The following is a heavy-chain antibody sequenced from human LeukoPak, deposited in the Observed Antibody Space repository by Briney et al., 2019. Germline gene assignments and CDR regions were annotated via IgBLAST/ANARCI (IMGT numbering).Heavy chain of an antibody. CDR3: ARYSGYAPFDY. J-gene: IGHJ4*02. CDR2: ISGSGGST. V-gene: IGHV3-23*01. D-gene: IGHD5-12*01. Sequence: GGSLRLSCAASGFTFSSYGMSWVRQAPGKGLEWVSAISGSGGSTYYADSVKGRFTISRDNSKNTLYLQMNSLRAEDTAVYYCARYSGYAPFDYWGQGTLVTVSS. CDR1: GFTFSSYG.